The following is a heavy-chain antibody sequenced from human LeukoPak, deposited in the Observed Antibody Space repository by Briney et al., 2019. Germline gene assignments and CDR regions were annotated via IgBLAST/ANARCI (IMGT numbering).Heavy chain of an antibody. J-gene: IGHJ4*02. D-gene: IGHD6-19*01. CDR1: GYTYTAYG. V-gene: IGHV1-18*01. Sequence: ASVKVSCKTSGYTYTAYGISWVRQAPGQGLEWMGWISTYNGNTNCAQKVQGRVTMTTDTSTSTAYMELRSLRSDDTAVYYCARPDGRGWDALDYWGQGTLVTVSS. CDR2: ISTYNGNT. CDR3: ARPDGRGWDALDY.